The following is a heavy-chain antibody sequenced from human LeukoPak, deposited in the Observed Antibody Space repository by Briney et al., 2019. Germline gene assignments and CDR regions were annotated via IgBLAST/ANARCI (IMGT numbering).Heavy chain of an antibody. D-gene: IGHD6-19*01. CDR2: TYYRSKWYN. CDR1: GDSVSSNSAA. J-gene: IGHJ5*02. V-gene: IGHV6-1*01. CDR3: ARDLAEQWLGEENWFDP. Sequence: SQTLSLTCAISGDSVSSNSAAWNWIRQSPSRGLEWLGSTYYRSKWYNDYAVSVKSRITINPDTSKNQFSLQLNSVTPEDTAVYYCARDLAEQWLGEENWFDPWGQGTLVTVSS.